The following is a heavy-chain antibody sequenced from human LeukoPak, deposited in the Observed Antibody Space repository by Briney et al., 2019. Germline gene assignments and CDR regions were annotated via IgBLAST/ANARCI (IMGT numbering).Heavy chain of an antibody. V-gene: IGHV4-30-2*01. D-gene: IGHD5-12*01. J-gene: IGHJ4*02. CDR2: IYHSGSS. CDR3: ARDSPRSGYY. CDR1: GGSISSGGYY. Sequence: SETLSLTCTVSGGSISSGGYYWSWIRQPPGKGLAWIGYIYHSGSSYYNPSLKSRVTISVDRSKNQFSLKLSSVTAADTAVYYCARDSPRSGYYWGQGTLVTVSS.